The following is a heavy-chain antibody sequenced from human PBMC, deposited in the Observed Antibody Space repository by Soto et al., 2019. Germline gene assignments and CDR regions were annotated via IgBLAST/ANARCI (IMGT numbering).Heavy chain of an antibody. V-gene: IGHV3-30*18. D-gene: IGHD3-3*01. CDR3: TKAPDRPIFEVVNIPIDC. Sequence: QVELVESGGGVVQPGRSLRLSCAASGFAFNNYGMHWVRQAPGKGLEWVAIISPDGSKTYYADSVRGRFTISRDNSQHTLSVQINNLRAEATAVYYCTKAPDRPIFEVVNIPIDCRGQGTLVTVSS. CDR1: GFAFNNYG. J-gene: IGHJ4*02. CDR2: ISPDGSKT.